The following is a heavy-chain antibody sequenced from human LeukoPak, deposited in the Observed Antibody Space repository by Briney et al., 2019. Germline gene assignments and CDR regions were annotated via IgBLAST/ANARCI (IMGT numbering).Heavy chain of an antibody. CDR3: ARLIYYGSGRVDY. J-gene: IGHJ4*02. CDR1: GGSISSSSYY. CDR2: IYYSGST. V-gene: IGHV4-39*01. Sequence: SETLSLTCTVSGGSISSSSYYWGWIRQPPGKGLEWIGSIYYSGSTYYNPSPKSRVTISVDTSKNQFSLKLSSVTAADTAVYYCARLIYYGSGRVDYWGQGTLVTVSS. D-gene: IGHD3-10*01.